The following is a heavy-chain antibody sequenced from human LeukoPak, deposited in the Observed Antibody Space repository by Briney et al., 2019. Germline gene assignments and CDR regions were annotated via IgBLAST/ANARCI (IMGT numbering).Heavy chain of an antibody. D-gene: IGHD3-10*01. CDR1: RFTFSNYG. J-gene: IGHJ4*02. V-gene: IGHV3-21*04. CDR3: ATMMYGSGNYYNSDY. CDR2: ISGSSDSI. Sequence: PGGSLRLSCAASRFTFSNYGMHWVRQAPGKGLEWVSSISGSSDSIYYADSVKGRFTISRDNAKNSLYVQMNSLRAEDTAVYYCATMMYGSGNYYNSDYWGQGTLVTVSS.